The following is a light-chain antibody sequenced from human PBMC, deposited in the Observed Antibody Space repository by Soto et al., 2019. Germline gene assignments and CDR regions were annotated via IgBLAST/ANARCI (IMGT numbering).Light chain of an antibody. J-gene: IGKJ3*01. V-gene: IGKV3-20*01. CDR2: GAS. Sequence: EIVLTQSPGTLSLSPGESANLSCRASQSVSSSYLAWYQQKPGQAPRLLIYGASSRATGIPDRFSGSGSGTDFTLTISRLEPEDFAVYYCQQYGSSPPSFGPGTKVDIK. CDR3: QQYGSSPPS. CDR1: QSVSSSY.